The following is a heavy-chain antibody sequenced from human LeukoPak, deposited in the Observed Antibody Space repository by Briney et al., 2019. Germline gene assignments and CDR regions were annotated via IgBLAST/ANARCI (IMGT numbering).Heavy chain of an antibody. Sequence: SETLSLTCTVSGGSISTNDYYWGWIRQPPGKGLEWIGNIYYSGSTYYNPSLRSRVTVSVDTSKNQFSLKLSSVTAADTAVYYCARVATTMIVDYWGQGTLVTVSS. D-gene: IGHD3-22*01. J-gene: IGHJ4*02. CDR2: IYYSGST. V-gene: IGHV4-39*01. CDR1: GGSISTNDYY. CDR3: ARVATTMIVDY.